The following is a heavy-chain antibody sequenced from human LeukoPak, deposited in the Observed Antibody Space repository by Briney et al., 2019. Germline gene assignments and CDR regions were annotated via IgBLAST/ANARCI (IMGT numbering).Heavy chain of an antibody. V-gene: IGHV4-39*01. CDR2: IYYSGST. CDR3: ARRHYYDSSGYYYY. D-gene: IGHD3-22*01. J-gene: IGHJ4*01. CDR1: GGSISSSSYY. Sequence: SETLSLTCTVSGGSISSSSYYWGWIRQPPGKGLEWIGSIYYSGSTYYNPSLKSRVTISVDTSKNQFSLKLCSVTAADTAVYYCARRHYYDSSGYYYYWGQEPWSPSPQ.